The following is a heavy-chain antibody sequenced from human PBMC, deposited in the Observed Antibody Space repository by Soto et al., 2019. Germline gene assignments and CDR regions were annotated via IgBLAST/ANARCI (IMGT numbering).Heavy chain of an antibody. D-gene: IGHD1-26*01. CDR1: GGSVTSDEDY. CDR3: ARIKRELVDY. V-gene: IGHV4-30-4*01. CDR2: IYYSGST. Sequence: SETLSLTCTVSGGSVTSDEDYWSWIRQSPGKGLEWIGYIYYSGSTYYNPSLKSRVTISVDTSKNQFSLKLSSVTAADTAVYYCARIKRELVDYWGQGTLVTVSS. J-gene: IGHJ4*02.